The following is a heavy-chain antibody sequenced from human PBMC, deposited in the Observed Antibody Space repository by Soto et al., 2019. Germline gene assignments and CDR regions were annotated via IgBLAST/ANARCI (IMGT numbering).Heavy chain of an antibody. Sequence: QVQLVESGGGVVQPGRSLRLSCAASGFTFSSYAMHWVRQAPGKGLEWVAVISYDGSNKYYADSVKGRFTISRDNSKNTLYLQMNSRRAEDTAVYYCARDYYRFNSGYGFSMDVWGQGTTVTVSS. CDR1: GFTFSSYA. CDR2: ISYDGSNK. CDR3: ARDYYRFNSGYGFSMDV. D-gene: IGHD5-12*01. V-gene: IGHV3-30-3*01. J-gene: IGHJ6*02.